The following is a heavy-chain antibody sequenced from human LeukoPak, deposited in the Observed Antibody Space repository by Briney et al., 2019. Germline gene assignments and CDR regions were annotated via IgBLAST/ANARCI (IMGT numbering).Heavy chain of an antibody. CDR2: ISESGGNT. CDR3: ARRDNVVVVSASDY. CDR1: GFTFSNYA. D-gene: IGHD2-15*01. V-gene: IGHV3-23*01. J-gene: IGHJ4*02. Sequence: GGSLRLSCAASGFTFSNYAMNWVRQAPGKGLEWVSGISESGGNTFYADSVKGRFTMSRDNSRDKVYLQMNSLRVDDTAVYYCARRDNVVVVSASDYWGQGTLVTVSS.